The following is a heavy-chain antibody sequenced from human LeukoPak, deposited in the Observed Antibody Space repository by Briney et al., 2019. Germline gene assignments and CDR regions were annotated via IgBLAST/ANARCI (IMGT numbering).Heavy chain of an antibody. CDR3: ATISAQTFDI. CDR1: GVTFRNHW. CDR2: IKPDGIDK. J-gene: IGHJ3*02. Sequence: PGGSLRLSCVGPGVTFRNHWVNWVRQSPRKGLEWVANIKPDGIDKYYVDSARGRFTVSRDNAKNSAFLQMNSLRAEDTAIYYCATISAQTFDIWGQGTLVSVSS. V-gene: IGHV3-7*01. D-gene: IGHD5-24*01.